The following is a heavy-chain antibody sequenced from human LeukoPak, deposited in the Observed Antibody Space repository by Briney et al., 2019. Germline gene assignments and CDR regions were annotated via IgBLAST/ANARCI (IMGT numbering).Heavy chain of an antibody. CDR1: GFTFDDYA. V-gene: IGHV3-9*01. Sequence: PGRSLRLSCAASGFTFDDYATHWVRQAPGKGLEWVSGISWNSGSIGYADSVKGRFTISRDNAKNSLYLQMNSLRAEDTALYYCAKDKLGAGSYYYDSSGTGYFDYWGQGTLVTVSS. J-gene: IGHJ4*02. D-gene: IGHD3-22*01. CDR2: ISWNSGSI. CDR3: AKDKLGAGSYYYDSSGTGYFDY.